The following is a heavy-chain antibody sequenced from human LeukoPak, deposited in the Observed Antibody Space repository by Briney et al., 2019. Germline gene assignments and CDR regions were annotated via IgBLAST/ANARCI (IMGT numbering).Heavy chain of an antibody. CDR2: IKRDGSEK. J-gene: IGHJ4*02. Sequence: GGSLRLSCAASGFTFSSYWMTWVRQAPGKGLEWVANIKRDGSEKHYVDSVKGRFTISRDNAKNSMFLQMNSLRAEDTAVFYCARAIVGATTRSFDYWGQGTLVTVSS. CDR3: ARAIVGATTRSFDY. CDR1: GFTFSSYW. V-gene: IGHV3-7*03. D-gene: IGHD1-26*01.